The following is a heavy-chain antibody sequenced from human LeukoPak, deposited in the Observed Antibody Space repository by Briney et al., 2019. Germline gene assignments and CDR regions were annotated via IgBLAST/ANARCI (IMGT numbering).Heavy chain of an antibody. Sequence: PGGSLRLSCAASGFTFSDYSMSWIRQAPGKGPEWVSYSTGSGSTTIYYADSVKGRFTISRDNAKNSLYLQMNSLRAEDTALYYCARGREDYDSGGYYLLFDFWGQGTLVTVSS. CDR2: STGSGSTTI. CDR1: GFTFSDYS. V-gene: IGHV3-11*04. D-gene: IGHD3-22*01. CDR3: ARGREDYDSGGYYLLFDF. J-gene: IGHJ4*02.